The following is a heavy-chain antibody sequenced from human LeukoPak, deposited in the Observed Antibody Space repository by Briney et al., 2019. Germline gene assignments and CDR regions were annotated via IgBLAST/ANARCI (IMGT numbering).Heavy chain of an antibody. CDR1: GFTFSSYS. J-gene: IGHJ4*02. V-gene: IGHV3-21*01. D-gene: IGHD3-22*01. CDR3: ARDPYYYDSSGYYTLDS. Sequence: GGSLRLSCAASGFTFSSYSMNWVRQAPGKGLEWVSSISSSSSYIYYADSVKGRFTISRDNAKNSLYLQMNSLRAEDTAVYYCARDPYYYDSSGYYTLDSWGQGTLVTVS. CDR2: ISSSSSYI.